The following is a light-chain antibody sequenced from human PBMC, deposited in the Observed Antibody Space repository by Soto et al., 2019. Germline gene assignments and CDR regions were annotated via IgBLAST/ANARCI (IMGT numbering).Light chain of an antibody. CDR1: QSVRSN. V-gene: IGKV3-15*01. J-gene: IGKJ4*01. Sequence: IVMKLSPATLSVSTGESATLSCRASQSVRSNLAGYQQKPGQAPRLLIYGASTRATGIPARFSGSGSGTEYTLTISGLQSEDFAVYYCHPDNTWPPHRFGGGTKVDVK. CDR2: GAS. CDR3: HPDNTWPPHR.